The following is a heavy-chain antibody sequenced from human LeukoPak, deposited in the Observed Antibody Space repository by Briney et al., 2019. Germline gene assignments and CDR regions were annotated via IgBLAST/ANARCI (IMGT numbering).Heavy chain of an antibody. CDR3: ASSTQGYSGYDFPFDY. Sequence: GESLQISCKGSGYSFTSYWIGWVRQMPGKGLEWMGIIYPGDSDTRYSPSFQGQVTISADKSISTAYLQWSSLKASDTAMYYCASSTQGYSGYDFPFDYWGQGTLVTVSS. CDR1: GYSFTSYW. V-gene: IGHV5-51*01. J-gene: IGHJ4*02. CDR2: IYPGDSDT. D-gene: IGHD5-12*01.